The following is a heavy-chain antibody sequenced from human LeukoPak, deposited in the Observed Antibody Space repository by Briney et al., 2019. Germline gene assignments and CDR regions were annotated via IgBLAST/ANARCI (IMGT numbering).Heavy chain of an antibody. D-gene: IGHD4-17*01. V-gene: IGHV3-33*01. Sequence: PGRSLRLSCAASGFTFSSYGMHWVRQAPGKGLEWVAVIWYDGSNKYYAGSVKGRFTISRDNSKNTLYLQMNSLRAEDTAVYYCARDSDYGDYDYWGQGTLVTVSS. CDR1: GFTFSSYG. J-gene: IGHJ4*02. CDR2: IWYDGSNK. CDR3: ARDSDYGDYDY.